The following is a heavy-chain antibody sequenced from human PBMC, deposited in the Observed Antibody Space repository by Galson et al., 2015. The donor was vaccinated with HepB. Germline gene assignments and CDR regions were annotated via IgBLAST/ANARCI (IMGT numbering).Heavy chain of an antibody. V-gene: IGHV1-69*02. J-gene: IGHJ6*02. CDR3: ARLYYYDSSGPIYYYYGMDV. CDR2: IIPILGIA. CDR1: GGTFSSYT. D-gene: IGHD3-22*01. Sequence: VKVSCKASGGTFSSYTISWVRQAPGQGLEWMGRIIPILGIANYAQKFQGRVTITADKSTSTAYMELSSLRSEDTAVYYCARLYYYDSSGPIYYYYGMDVWGQGTTVTVSS.